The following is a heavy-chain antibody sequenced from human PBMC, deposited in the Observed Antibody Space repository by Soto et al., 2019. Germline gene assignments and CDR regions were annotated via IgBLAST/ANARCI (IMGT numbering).Heavy chain of an antibody. J-gene: IGHJ6*02. CDR1: GFTFSSYS. V-gene: IGHV3-21*01. CDR2: ISSSSSYI. CDR3: ARAVDYDIVTGYFYYYGMDV. Sequence: PGGSLRLSCAASGFTFSSYSMNWVRQAPGKGLEWVSSISSSSSYIYYADSVKGRFTISRDNAKNSLYLQMNSLRAEDTAVYYCARAVDYDIVTGYFYYYGMDVWVQVTMLTV. D-gene: IGHD3-9*01.